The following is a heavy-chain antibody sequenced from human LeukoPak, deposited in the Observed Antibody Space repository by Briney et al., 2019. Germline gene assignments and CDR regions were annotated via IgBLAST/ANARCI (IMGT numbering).Heavy chain of an antibody. V-gene: IGHV3-23*01. CDR3: AKDKTNSGYSPFDY. J-gene: IGHJ4*02. D-gene: IGHD3-22*01. Sequence: PGGSLRLSCAASGFTFSDYAMGWVRQAPGKGLEWVSAISDSGGSTYYADSVKGRFTISRDNSKSTLYLQMNSLRAEDTAVYYCAKDKTNSGYSPFDYWGQGTLVTVSS. CDR2: ISDSGGST. CDR1: GFTFSDYA.